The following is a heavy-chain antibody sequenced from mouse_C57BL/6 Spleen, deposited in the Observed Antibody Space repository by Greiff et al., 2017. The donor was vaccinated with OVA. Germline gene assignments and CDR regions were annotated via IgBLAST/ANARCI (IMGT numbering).Heavy chain of an antibody. V-gene: IGHV1-82*01. J-gene: IGHJ4*01. Sequence: VQLQQSGPELVKPGASVKISCKASGYAFSSSWMNWVKQRPGKGLEWIGRIYPGDGDTNYNGKFKGKATLTADKSSSTAYMQLSSLTSEDSAVYFCARWGDYYGSSSYAMDYWGQGTSVTVSS. CDR2: IYPGDGDT. CDR1: GYAFSSSW. D-gene: IGHD1-1*01. CDR3: ARWGDYYGSSSYAMDY.